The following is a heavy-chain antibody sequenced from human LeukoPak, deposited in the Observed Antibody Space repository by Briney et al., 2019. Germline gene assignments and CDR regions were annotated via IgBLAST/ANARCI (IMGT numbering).Heavy chain of an antibody. CDR3: ARDRRGNRGYDTDFDP. V-gene: IGHV3-9*01. CDR2: INYDSRNT. J-gene: IGHJ5*02. CDR1: GFTFSSYA. D-gene: IGHD5-12*01. Sequence: GGSLRLSCAASGFTFSSYAMHWVRQAPGKGLEWVSGINYDSRNTGYAGSVKGRVTISRDNAKNSLDLQMNSLRVEDTALYYCARDRRGNRGYDTDFDPWGQGTLVIVSS.